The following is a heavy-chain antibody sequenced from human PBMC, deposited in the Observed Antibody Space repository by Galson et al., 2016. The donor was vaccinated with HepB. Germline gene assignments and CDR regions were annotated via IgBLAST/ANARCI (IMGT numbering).Heavy chain of an antibody. CDR1: GYTFTTNG. Sequence: SVKVSCKASGYTFTTNGISWVRQAPGQGLEWMGWISAHNGDTNSPQKLQGRVTLTTDTSTRTAYMELRSLTSDDTAVYYCARDRDRSLDYWGQGTPVTVSS. V-gene: IGHV1-18*04. CDR3: ARDRDRSLDY. CDR2: ISAHNGDT. D-gene: IGHD3-10*01. J-gene: IGHJ4*02.